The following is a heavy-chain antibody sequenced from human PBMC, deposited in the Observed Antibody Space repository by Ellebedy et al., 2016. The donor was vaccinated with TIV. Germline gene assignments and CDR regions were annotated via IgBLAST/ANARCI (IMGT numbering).Heavy chain of an antibody. CDR3: AEDGRPYSSTWYSVEY. CDR2: ITWNSGTM. V-gene: IGHV3-9*01. D-gene: IGHD6-13*01. Sequence: SLKISXAASGFNFNDYAMHWVRQAPGKGLEWVAGITWNSGTMDYAASVKGRFTISRDNAKESLFLQINTLKPEDSGLYYCAEDGRPYSSTWYSVEYWGQGTRVTVSS. CDR1: GFNFNDYA. J-gene: IGHJ4*02.